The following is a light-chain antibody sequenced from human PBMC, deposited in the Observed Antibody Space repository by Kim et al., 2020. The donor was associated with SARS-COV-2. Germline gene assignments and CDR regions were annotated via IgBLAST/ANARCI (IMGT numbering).Light chain of an antibody. CDR3: TSYTSSNTYV. J-gene: IGLJ1*01. V-gene: IGLV2-18*02. Sequence: GQSVASSCTGTSSDVVGYNRVSWYQHPPGTAPKLIIYEVSHRPSGVPDRFSGSQSGNTASLTISGLQAEDEADYYCTSYTSSNTYVFGSGTKVTVL. CDR1: SSDVVGYNR. CDR2: EVS.